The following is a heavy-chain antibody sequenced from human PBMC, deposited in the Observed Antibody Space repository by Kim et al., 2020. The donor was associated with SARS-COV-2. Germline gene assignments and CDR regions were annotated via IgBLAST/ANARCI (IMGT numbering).Heavy chain of an antibody. Sequence: YTTQYAASVRGRFTISRDDSNTSLYLQMNSLKTEDTAVYYCARARSSWDSWGQGTLVTVSS. D-gene: IGHD6-13*01. V-gene: IGHV3-72*01. CDR3: ARARSSWDS. J-gene: IGHJ4*02. CDR2: YTT.